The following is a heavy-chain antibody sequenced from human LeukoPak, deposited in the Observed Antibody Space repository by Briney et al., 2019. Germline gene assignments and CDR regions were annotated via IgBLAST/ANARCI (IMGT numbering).Heavy chain of an antibody. D-gene: IGHD6-13*01. CDR2: IYSTGST. Sequence: SETLSLTCTVSGGSICSYYWSWIRQPAGKGLEWIGRIYSTGSTNYNPSLKSRVTMSVDTSKNQFSLRLRLVTAADTAVYYCARQIASAGTAGFDFWGQGALVTVSS. V-gene: IGHV4-4*07. CDR3: ARQIASAGTAGFDF. J-gene: IGHJ4*02. CDR1: GGSICSYY.